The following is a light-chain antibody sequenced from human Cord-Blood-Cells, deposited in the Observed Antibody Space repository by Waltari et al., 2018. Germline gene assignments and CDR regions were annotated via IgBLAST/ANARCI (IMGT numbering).Light chain of an antibody. CDR1: SSNIGNNA. Sequence: QSVLTQPPSVSEAPRQRVTISCSGSSSNIGNNAVNWYQQPPGKAPKLLIYYDDLLPSGVSDRFSGSKSDTSASLAISGLQSEDEADYYCAAWDDSLNGQVFGGGTKLTVL. V-gene: IGLV1-36*01. CDR3: AAWDDSLNGQV. J-gene: IGLJ3*02. CDR2: YDD.